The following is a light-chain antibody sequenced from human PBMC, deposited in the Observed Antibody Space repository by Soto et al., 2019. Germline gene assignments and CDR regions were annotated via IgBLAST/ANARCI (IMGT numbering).Light chain of an antibody. Sequence: QSALTQPASVSGSPGQSITISCTGTSSDVGGYNYDSWYQQHPGKAPKLMIYDVSYRPSGVSNRFSGSKSGNTASLTISGLQAEDEADYYCSSYRSSSTLYVFGTGTKLTVL. CDR2: DVS. J-gene: IGLJ1*01. CDR3: SSYRSSSTLYV. CDR1: SSDVGGYNY. V-gene: IGLV2-14*01.